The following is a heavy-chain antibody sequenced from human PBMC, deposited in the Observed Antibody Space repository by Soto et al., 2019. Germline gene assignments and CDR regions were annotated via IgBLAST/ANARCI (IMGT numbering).Heavy chain of an antibody. V-gene: IGHV3-7*04. Sequence: EVQLVESGGGLVQPGGSLRLSCAASGFIFRNYWMSWVRQAPGKGLEWVANMNQDGSEIYYVDSVKGRFTISRDNAKDSLSLKMKSLRAEDTALYYCVRAVGGSGAFWGQGALVTVSS. CDR1: GFIFRNYW. D-gene: IGHD3-16*01. CDR3: VRAVGGSGAF. J-gene: IGHJ4*02. CDR2: MNQDGSEI.